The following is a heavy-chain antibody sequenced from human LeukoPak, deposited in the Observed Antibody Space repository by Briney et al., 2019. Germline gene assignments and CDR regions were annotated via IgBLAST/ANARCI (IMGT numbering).Heavy chain of an antibody. CDR3: ARGSRGGGFGELLRYLNYYYGMDV. CDR1: GYIFTSYD. J-gene: IGHJ6*02. Sequence: ASVKVSCKASGYIFTSYDINWVRQATGQGLEWMGWMNPNSGNTGYAQKFQGRVTMTRNTSISTAYMELSSLRSEDTAVYYCARGSRGGGFGELLRYLNYYYGMDVWGQGTTVTVSS. CDR2: MNPNSGNT. V-gene: IGHV1-8*01. D-gene: IGHD3-10*01.